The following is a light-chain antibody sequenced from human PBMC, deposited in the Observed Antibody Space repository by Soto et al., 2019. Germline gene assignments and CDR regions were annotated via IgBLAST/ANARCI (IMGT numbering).Light chain of an antibody. CDR2: GNS. CDR1: SSNIGETYD. CDR3: QSYDSSLSGYV. J-gene: IGLJ1*01. V-gene: IGLV1-40*01. Sequence: QSVLTQPPSVSGAPGQRVTISCTGSSSNIGETYDVQWYQQLPGTAPKLLIYGNSNRPSGVPDRFSGSKSGTSASLAITGLQAEDEADYYCQSYDSSLSGYVFGTGTKVTVL.